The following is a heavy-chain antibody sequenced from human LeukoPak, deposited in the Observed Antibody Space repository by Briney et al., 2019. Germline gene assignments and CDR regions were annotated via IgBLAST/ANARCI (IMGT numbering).Heavy chain of an antibody. J-gene: IGHJ4*02. CDR1: GFTLSSYW. V-gene: IGHV3-7*01. D-gene: IGHD3-10*01. CDR3: ARDNYYGSGSPFDY. CDR2: IKQDGSEK. Sequence: GGSLRLSCAASGFTLSSYWMSWVRQAPGKGLEWVANIKQDGSEKYYVDSVKGRFTISRDNAKNSLYLQMNSLRAEDTAVYYCARDNYYGSGSPFDYWGQGTLVTVSS.